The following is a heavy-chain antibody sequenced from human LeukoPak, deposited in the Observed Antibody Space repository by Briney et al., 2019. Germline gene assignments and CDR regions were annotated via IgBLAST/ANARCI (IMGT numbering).Heavy chain of an antibody. Sequence: PGGSLRLSCAPSGFTFSSYWMSWVRQAPGKGLEWVANIKQDGSEKYYVDSVKGRFTISRDNAKNSLYLQMNSLRAEDTAVYYCARPRWLQSPFDYWGQGTLVTVSS. V-gene: IGHV3-7*01. D-gene: IGHD5-24*01. CDR1: GFTFSSYW. J-gene: IGHJ4*02. CDR3: ARPRWLQSPFDY. CDR2: IKQDGSEK.